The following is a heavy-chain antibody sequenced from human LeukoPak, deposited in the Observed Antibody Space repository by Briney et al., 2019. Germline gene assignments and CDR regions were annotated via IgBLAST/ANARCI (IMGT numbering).Heavy chain of an antibody. V-gene: IGHV3-15*01. D-gene: IGHD5-18*01. CDR1: GFTFSNAW. CDR3: AKFSYGSRGEDY. Sequence: GGSLRLSCAASGFTFSNAWMSWVRQAPGKGLEWVGRIKSKTDGGTTDYAAPVKGRFTISRDDSKNTLYLQMNSLKTEDTAVYYCAKFSYGSRGEDYWGQGTLVTVSS. J-gene: IGHJ4*02. CDR2: IKSKTDGGTT.